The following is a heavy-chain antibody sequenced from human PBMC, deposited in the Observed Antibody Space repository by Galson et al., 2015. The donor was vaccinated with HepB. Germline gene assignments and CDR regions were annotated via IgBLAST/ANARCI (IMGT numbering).Heavy chain of an antibody. Sequence: LSLTCTVSGGSISSSSYYWGWIRQPPGKGLEWIGSIYYSGSTYYNPSLKSRVTISVDTSKNQFSLKLSSVTAADTAVYYCARQLRNDGDYNDYWGQGTLVTVSS. CDR1: GGSISSSSYY. J-gene: IGHJ4*02. D-gene: IGHD4-17*01. CDR3: ARQLRNDGDYNDY. CDR2: IYYSGST. V-gene: IGHV4-39*01.